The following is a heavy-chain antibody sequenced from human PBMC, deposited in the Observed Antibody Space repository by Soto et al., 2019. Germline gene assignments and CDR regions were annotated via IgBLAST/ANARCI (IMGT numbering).Heavy chain of an antibody. Sequence: SGTLALTCTVSGGSVSSRFYYYDWIRQPPGKGLEWIGYIYDSVTTNYNSSLESRLTISVDTSKNLFSLRLSSVTAADTAVYYCAREIRYCRAGSSFNPFDPCGQG. CDR1: GGSVSSRFYY. J-gene: IGHJ5*02. CDR3: AREIRYCRAGSSFNPFDP. CDR2: IYDSVTT. V-gene: IGHV4-61*01. D-gene: IGHD2-15*01.